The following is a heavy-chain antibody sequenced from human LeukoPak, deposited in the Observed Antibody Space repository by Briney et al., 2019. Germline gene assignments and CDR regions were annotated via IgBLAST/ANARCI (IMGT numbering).Heavy chain of an antibody. J-gene: IGHJ3*02. CDR1: GGSISSGSYY. CDR3: ARFGGSYFAFEI. CDR2: IYYSGST. Sequence: SETLSLTCTVSGGSISSGSYYWSWIRQPPGRGLEWIAYIYYSGSTNYNPSLKSRATISLDTSKNQFSLKLTSVTAADTAVYYCARFGGSYFAFEIWGQGTMVTVSS. V-gene: IGHV4-61*01. D-gene: IGHD1-26*01.